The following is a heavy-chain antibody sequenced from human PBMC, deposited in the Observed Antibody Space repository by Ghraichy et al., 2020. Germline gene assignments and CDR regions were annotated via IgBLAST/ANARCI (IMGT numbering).Heavy chain of an antibody. CDR3: ARGGRYQLLFPPNFYYGMDV. CDR1: GYTFTGYY. CDR2: INPNSGGT. J-gene: IGHJ6*02. D-gene: IGHD2-2*01. Sequence: ASVKVSCKASGYTFTGYYMHWVRQAPGQGLEWMGWINPNSGGTNYAQKFQGWVTMTRDTSISTAYMELSRLRSDDTAVYYCARGGRYQLLFPPNFYYGMDVWAKGPRSPSP. V-gene: IGHV1-2*04.